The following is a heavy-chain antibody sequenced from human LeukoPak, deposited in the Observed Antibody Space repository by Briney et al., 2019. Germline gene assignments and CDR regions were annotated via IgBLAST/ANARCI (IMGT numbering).Heavy chain of an antibody. D-gene: IGHD3-9*01. CDR1: GGSVSSGSYC. V-gene: IGHV4-61*01. Sequence: SETLSLTCTVSGGSVSSGSYCWSWIRQPPGKGLEWIGYIYYSGSTNYNPSLKSRVTISVDTSKNQFSLKLSSVTAADTAVYYWARDLYDILTGFPSYYFDYWGQGTLVTVSS. CDR2: IYYSGST. J-gene: IGHJ4*02. CDR3: ARDLYDILTGFPSYYFDY.